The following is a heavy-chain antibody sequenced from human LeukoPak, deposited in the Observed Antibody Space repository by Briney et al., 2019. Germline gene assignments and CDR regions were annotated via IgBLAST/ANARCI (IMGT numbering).Heavy chain of an antibody. Sequence: SVKVSCKASVFTFTSSAMQWVRQARGQRLEWIGWIVVGSGNTNYAQKFQERVTITRDMSTSTAYMELSSLRSEDTAVYYCAAGAAAGTMGDYWGQGTLVTVSS. J-gene: IGHJ4*02. D-gene: IGHD6-13*01. CDR2: IVVGSGNT. CDR1: VFTFTSSA. CDR3: AAGAAAGTMGDY. V-gene: IGHV1-58*02.